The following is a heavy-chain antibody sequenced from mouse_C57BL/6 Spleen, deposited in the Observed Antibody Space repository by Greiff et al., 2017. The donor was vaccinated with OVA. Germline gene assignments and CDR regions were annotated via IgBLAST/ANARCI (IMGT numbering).Heavy chain of an antibody. V-gene: IGHV1-63*01. D-gene: IGHD2-4*01. Sequence: QVHVKQSGAELVRPGPSVKMSCKASGYTFTNYWIGWAKQRPGHGLEWIGDIYPGGGYTNYNEKFKGKATLTADKSSSTAYMQFSSLTSEDSAIYYCARRGYDYDVDYWGQGTTLTVSS. J-gene: IGHJ2*01. CDR1: GYTFTNYW. CDR2: IYPGGGYT. CDR3: ARRGYDYDVDY.